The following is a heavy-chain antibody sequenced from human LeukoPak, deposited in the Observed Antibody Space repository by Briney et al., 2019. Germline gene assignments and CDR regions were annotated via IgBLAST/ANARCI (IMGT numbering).Heavy chain of an antibody. CDR3: ATLWFGEQYYFDY. Sequence: AASVKVSCKASGYTFTGYYMHWVRQAPGQGLERMGWINPNSGGTNYAQKFQGRVTMTRDTSIRTAYMELSRLRSDDTAVYYWATLWFGEQYYFDYWGEGTLVTASS. J-gene: IGHJ4*02. V-gene: IGHV1-2*02. CDR1: GYTFTGYY. D-gene: IGHD3-10*01. CDR2: INPNSGGT.